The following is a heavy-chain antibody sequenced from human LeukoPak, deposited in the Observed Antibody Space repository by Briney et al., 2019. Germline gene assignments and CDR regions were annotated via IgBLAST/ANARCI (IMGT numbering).Heavy chain of an antibody. V-gene: IGHV3-53*01. J-gene: IGHJ4*02. D-gene: IGHD5-18*01. CDR1: GFTVSSNY. CDR3: ARAMDYYFDY. CDR2: IYSGGST. Sequence: SGGSLRLSCAASGFTVSSNYMSWVRQAPGKGLEWVSVIYSGGSTYYADSEKGRFTISRDNSKNTLYLQMNSLRAEDTAVYYCARAMDYYFDYWGQGTLVTVSS.